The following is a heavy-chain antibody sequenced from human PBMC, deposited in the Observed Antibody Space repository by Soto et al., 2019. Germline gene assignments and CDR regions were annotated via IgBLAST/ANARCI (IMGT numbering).Heavy chain of an antibody. V-gene: IGHV1-69*08. J-gene: IGHJ2*01. CDR1: GGTFSSHT. D-gene: IGHD4-17*01. Sequence: QDQLVQSGAEVKKPGSSVKVSCKASGGTFSSHTFSWVRQATGQGLEWMGRIIPALSTATYAQKFQGRVTITADESATTVYMELNSLRSADTAVYYCARPDFGDYWYFDLWGRGTLVTVSS. CDR3: ARPDFGDYWYFDL. CDR2: IIPALSTA.